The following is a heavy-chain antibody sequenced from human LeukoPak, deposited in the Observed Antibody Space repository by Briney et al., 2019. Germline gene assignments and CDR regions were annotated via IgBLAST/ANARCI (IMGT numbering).Heavy chain of an antibody. Sequence: SETLSLTWAVSGYSITSDYYWGWIRQPPGKGLEWIGTIYHSGSTFYSPSLKSRLTISVDTPKNQFSLNLNSVTAADTAVYYCARERAGAVDYWGQGTLVTVSS. D-gene: IGHD1-26*01. V-gene: IGHV4-38-2*02. CDR1: GYSITSDYY. CDR2: IYHSGST. J-gene: IGHJ4*02. CDR3: ARERAGAVDY.